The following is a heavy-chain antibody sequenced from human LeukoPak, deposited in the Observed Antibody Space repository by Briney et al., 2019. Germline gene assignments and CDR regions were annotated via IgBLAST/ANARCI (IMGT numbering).Heavy chain of an antibody. D-gene: IGHD3-9*01. CDR1: GFTFSSYG. CDR2: ISYEGSNK. CDR3: AKDSRYFDWPYGMDV. V-gene: IGHV3-30*18. Sequence: GGSLRLSCAASGFTFSSYGMDWVRQAPGKGLEWVAVISYEGSNKYYADSVKGRFTISRDNYKNTLSLQMNSLRAEETAVYYCAKDSRYFDWPYGMDVWGQGTTVTVSS. J-gene: IGHJ6*02.